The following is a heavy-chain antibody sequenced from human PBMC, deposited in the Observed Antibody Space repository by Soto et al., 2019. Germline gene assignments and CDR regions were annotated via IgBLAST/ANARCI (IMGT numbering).Heavy chain of an antibody. D-gene: IGHD6-19*01. CDR2: IYHSGST. V-gene: IGHV4-4*02. J-gene: IGHJ4*02. CDR1: GGSISSSNW. CDR3: ARSAVAGESFDY. Sequence: QVQLQESGPGLVKPSGTLSLTCAVSGGSISSSNWWSWVRQPPGKGLEWIGEIYHSGSTNYNPSLKSRVTLSVDKSKNQFSLKLSSVPAADTAVYSCARSAVAGESFDYWGQGTLVTVSS.